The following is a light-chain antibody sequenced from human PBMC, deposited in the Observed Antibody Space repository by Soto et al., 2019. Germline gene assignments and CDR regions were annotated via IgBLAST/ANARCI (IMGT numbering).Light chain of an antibody. CDR3: QLYCASPKR. J-gene: IGKJ1*01. V-gene: IGKV3-20*01. Sequence: ESVLTQSPGTLSLAPGERATLYCRASQTVSTNYLAWYQQKPGQAPRLLIFDASTRATGIPDRFTGRGSGTDFTLTIRRLEAEDFAVDYCQLYCASPKRFGQGTGVE. CDR1: QTVSTNY. CDR2: DAS.